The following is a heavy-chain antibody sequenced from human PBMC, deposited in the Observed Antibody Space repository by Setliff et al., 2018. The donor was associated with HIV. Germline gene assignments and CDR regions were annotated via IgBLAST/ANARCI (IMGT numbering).Heavy chain of an antibody. CDR3: ARTNNNYYYDTSDYFAGYYFDS. CDR2: IWYDASQT. CDR1: GFTFRDYG. Sequence: PGGSLRLSCAASGFTFRDYGMNWVRQAPGKGLEWGAFIWYDASQTYYEDSVKGRFTISRDNSKNTLYLQMNSLRAEDTAVYYCARTNNNYYYDTSDYFAGYYFDSWGQGTLVTVSS. D-gene: IGHD3-22*01. J-gene: IGHJ4*02. V-gene: IGHV3-33*08.